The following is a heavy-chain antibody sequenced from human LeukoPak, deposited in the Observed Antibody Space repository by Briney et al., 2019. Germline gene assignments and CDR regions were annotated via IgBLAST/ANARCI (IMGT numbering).Heavy chain of an antibody. V-gene: IGHV4-61*02. CDR3: ARSNYGDLLFDY. D-gene: IGHD4-17*01. CDR1: GGSISSGSYY. Sequence: SQTLSLTCTVPGGSISSGSYYWSWIRQPAGKGLEWIGRIYTSGSTNYNPSLKSRVTISVDTSKNQFSLKLSSVTAADTAVYYCARSNYGDLLFDYWGQGTLVTVSS. CDR2: IYTSGST. J-gene: IGHJ4*02.